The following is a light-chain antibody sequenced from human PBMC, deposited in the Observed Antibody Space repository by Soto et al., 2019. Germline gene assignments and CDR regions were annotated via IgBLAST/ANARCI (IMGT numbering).Light chain of an antibody. V-gene: IGLV2-14*01. Sequence: QSVLTQRASVSGSPGQSITISCTGTSSDVGGYNYVPWYQQHPGKAPQLMIYEVSNRPSGVSNRFSGSKSGNTASLTISGLKAEDEADYYCSSYTRSSTYVFGTGTKVT. CDR3: SSYTRSSTYV. J-gene: IGLJ1*01. CDR1: SSDVGGYNY. CDR2: EVS.